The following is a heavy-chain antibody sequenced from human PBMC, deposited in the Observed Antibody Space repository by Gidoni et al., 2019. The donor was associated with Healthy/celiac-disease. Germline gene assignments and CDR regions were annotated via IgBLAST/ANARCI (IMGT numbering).Heavy chain of an antibody. CDR1: GGSLSSYY. J-gene: IGHJ6*03. CDR2: IYYSGST. V-gene: IGHV4-59*08. D-gene: IGHD3-9*01. Sequence: QVHLQESGPGLVKPSETLSLTCTVSGGSLSSYYWSWIRQPPGKGLEWIGYIYYSGSTNYNPSLKSRVTISVDTSKNQFSLKLSSVTAADTAVYYCASANKYYDILTGYYYYMDVWGKGTTVTVSS. CDR3: ASANKYYDILTGYYYYMDV.